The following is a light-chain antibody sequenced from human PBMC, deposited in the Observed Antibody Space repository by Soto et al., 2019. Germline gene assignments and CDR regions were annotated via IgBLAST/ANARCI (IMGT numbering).Light chain of an antibody. CDR3: QHYDDFPRT. J-gene: IGKJ4*01. Sequence: DIQMTQSPSSLSASVGDRVTITCQASQDISNHLNWYQQKPGKAPKLLIYDASKLETGVPARFSGSGSGTDFTFTISSLQPEDIATFFCQHYDDFPRTFGGGTKVDI. CDR2: DAS. CDR1: QDISNH. V-gene: IGKV1-33*01.